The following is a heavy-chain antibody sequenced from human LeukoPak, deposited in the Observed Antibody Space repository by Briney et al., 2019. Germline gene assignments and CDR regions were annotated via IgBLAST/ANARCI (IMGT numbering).Heavy chain of an antibody. Sequence: PSETLPLTCTVSGGSISSYYWSWIRQPAGKGLEWIGRISSSGSTNYNPSLKSRVTISVDTSKNQFSLKLSSVTAADTAVYFCARGPYSYDSSGAFDIWGQGTMVTVSS. CDR2: ISSSGST. CDR3: ARGPYSYDSSGAFDI. D-gene: IGHD3-22*01. J-gene: IGHJ3*02. V-gene: IGHV4-4*07. CDR1: GGSISSYY.